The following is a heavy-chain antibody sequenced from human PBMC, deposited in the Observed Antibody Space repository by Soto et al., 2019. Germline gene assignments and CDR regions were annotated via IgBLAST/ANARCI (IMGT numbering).Heavy chain of an antibody. CDR1: GYDFTAYD. J-gene: IGHJ6*02. V-gene: IGHV1-8*02. Sequence: SVKVSCKASGYDFTAYDINWVRQASVQGLEWMGWMNPINGATGSARRFQGRVSMTRNTATGTAYLELTSLRSDDSAVYYCGRGPSPRAPAGGTPYYYAMDVWGQGTTVTVSS. CDR3: GRGPSPRAPAGGTPYYYAMDV. CDR2: MNPINGAT. D-gene: IGHD6-13*01.